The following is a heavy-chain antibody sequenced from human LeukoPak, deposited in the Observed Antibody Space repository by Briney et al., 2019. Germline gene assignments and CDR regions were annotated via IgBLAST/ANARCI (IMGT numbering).Heavy chain of an antibody. V-gene: IGHV3-20*04. D-gene: IGHD2-15*01. J-gene: IGHJ6*03. CDR2: INWNGGST. Sequence: PGGSLRLSCAASGFTFDDYGMSWVRQAPGKGLEWVSGINWNGGSTGYADSVKGRFTISRDNAKNSLYLQMNSLRAEDTALYYCAREDWVPDCSGGSCYYMDVWGKGTTVTASS. CDR3: AREDWVPDCSGGSCYYMDV. CDR1: GFTFDDYG.